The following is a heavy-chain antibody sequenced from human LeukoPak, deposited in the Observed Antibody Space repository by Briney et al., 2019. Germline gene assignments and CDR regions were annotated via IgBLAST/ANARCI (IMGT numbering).Heavy chain of an antibody. CDR3: ARAAVASGDYFDY. Sequence: ASVKVSCKASGYTFTGYYMHWLRQAPGQGLEWMGWINPNSGGTNYAQKFQGWVTMTRDTSISTAYMELSRLRSDDTAVYYCARAAVASGDYFDYWGQGTLVTVSS. J-gene: IGHJ4*02. V-gene: IGHV1-2*04. CDR1: GYTFTGYY. CDR2: INPNSGGT. D-gene: IGHD6-19*01.